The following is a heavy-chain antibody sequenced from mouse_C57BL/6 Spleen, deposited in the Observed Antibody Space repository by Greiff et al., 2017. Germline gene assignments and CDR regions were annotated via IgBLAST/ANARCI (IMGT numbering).Heavy chain of an antibody. CDR1: GFTFSDYG. CDR3: AKPYYDYDGGYFDV. D-gene: IGHD2-4*01. V-gene: IGHV5-17*01. Sequence: EVQGVESGGGLVKPGGSLKLSCAASGFTFSDYGMHWVRQAPEKGLEWVAYISSGSSTIYYADTVKGRFTISRDNAKNTLFLQMTSLRSEDTAMYYCAKPYYDYDGGYFDVWGTVTTVTVSS. J-gene: IGHJ1*03. CDR2: ISSGSSTI.